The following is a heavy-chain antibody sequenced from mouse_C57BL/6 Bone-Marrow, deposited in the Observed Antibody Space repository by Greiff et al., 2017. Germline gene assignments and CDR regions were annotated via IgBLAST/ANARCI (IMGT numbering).Heavy chain of an antibody. CDR2: INPNNCGT. CDR3: ARGWFYFDY. D-gene: IGHD2-3*01. V-gene: IGHV1-22*01. J-gene: IGHJ2*01. Sequence: EVQRVESGPELVKPGASVKMSCKASGYTFTDYNMHWVKQSHGKSLEWIGYINPNNCGTSYNQKFKGKATLTVNKSSSTAYMELRSLTSEDSAVYYCARGWFYFDYWGQGTTLTVSS. CDR1: GYTFTDYN.